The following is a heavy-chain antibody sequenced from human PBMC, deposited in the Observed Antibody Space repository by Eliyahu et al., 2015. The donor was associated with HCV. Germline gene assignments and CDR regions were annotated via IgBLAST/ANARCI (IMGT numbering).Heavy chain of an antibody. CDR1: GFTFSNHW. D-gene: IGHD1-1*01. J-gene: IGHJ5*02. CDR2: IDNGGRTT. Sequence: EVQLVESGGGLVQPGGSLRLSCAASGFTFSNHWMHWVRXAPGKGLXWGSRIDNGGRTTSYADSVKGRFTISRDNAKNTLFLQMNGLRAEDTAVYFCTRASGTDWFDPWGQGTLVTVSS. CDR3: TRASGTDWFDP. V-gene: IGHV3-74*01.